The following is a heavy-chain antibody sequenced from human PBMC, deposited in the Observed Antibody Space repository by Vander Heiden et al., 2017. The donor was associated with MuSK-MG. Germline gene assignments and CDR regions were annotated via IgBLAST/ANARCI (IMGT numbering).Heavy chain of an antibody. CDR1: GSTFGDYY. CDR3: ASLYGSGNFGYHYYYGMDV. Sequence: QVQLVESGGGLVKPGGSLRLSWAASGSTFGDYYMGWFRQAPGKGLEWVSYISSSGSTIYYADSVKGRFTISRDNAKNSLYLQMNSLRAEDTAVYYCASLYGSGNFGYHYYYGMDVWGQGTTVTVSS. J-gene: IGHJ6*02. V-gene: IGHV3-11*01. D-gene: IGHD3-10*01. CDR2: ISSSGSTI.